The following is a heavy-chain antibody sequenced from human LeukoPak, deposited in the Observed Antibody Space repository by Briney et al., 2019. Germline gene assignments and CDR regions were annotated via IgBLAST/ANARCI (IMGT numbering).Heavy chain of an antibody. J-gene: IGHJ4*02. V-gene: IGHV3-23*01. CDR1: GFTFRNYA. CDR3: AKAVTATNYFFDY. D-gene: IGHD2-21*02. Sequence: GSLRLSCAASGFTFRNYAMSWVRQAPGKGLEWVSAISGSGGGTYYAESVKGRFTISRDNSRNTLYLQMNSLRAEDTAVHYCAKAVTATNYFFDYWGQGTLVTVSS. CDR2: ISGSGGGT.